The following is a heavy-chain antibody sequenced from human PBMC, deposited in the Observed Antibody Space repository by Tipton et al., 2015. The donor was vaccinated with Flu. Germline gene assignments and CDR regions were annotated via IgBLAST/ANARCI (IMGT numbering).Heavy chain of an antibody. Sequence: SLRLSCAVSGFTFSDHWMIWVRQAPGKGLEWLANIKKDGSERNYVDSVKGRFTISRDNSKNSLYLQLNNLRDEDTAVYYCAEPRWNFWGQGTLVTASS. CDR2: IKKDGSER. V-gene: IGHV3-7*01. D-gene: IGHD4-23*01. CDR3: AEPRWNF. J-gene: IGHJ4*02. CDR1: GFTFSDHW.